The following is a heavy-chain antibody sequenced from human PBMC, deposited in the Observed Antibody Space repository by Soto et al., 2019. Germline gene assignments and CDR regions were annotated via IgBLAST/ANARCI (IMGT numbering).Heavy chain of an antibody. V-gene: IGHV5-51*01. CDR2: IYPGDSDT. D-gene: IGHD2-2*01. J-gene: IGHJ4*02. Sequence: LGESLKISCKGSGFTFTSYWIAWVRQMPGKGLEWMGIIYPGDSDTSYSPSFQGQVTISADKSINTAYLHWSSLKASDTAIYYCAKHEGYCSTTTCSNFDYWRQGTLVTVSS. CDR1: GFTFTSYW. CDR3: AKHEGYCSTTTCSNFDY.